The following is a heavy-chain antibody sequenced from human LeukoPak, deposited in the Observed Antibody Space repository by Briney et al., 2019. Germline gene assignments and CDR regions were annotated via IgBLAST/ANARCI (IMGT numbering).Heavy chain of an antibody. D-gene: IGHD6-25*01. J-gene: IGHJ4*02. CDR2: ISYDGNNK. CDR3: ARDGGFLAAAFSGGDY. V-gene: IGHV3-30*04. CDR1: RCTFSGYA. Sequence: PGGSLRLCCAASRCTFSGYAMHWVRQAPGKGLEWVAVISYDGNNKYYADSVKGRFTISRDNSKNTLYLQMNSLRAEDTAVFYCARDGGFLAAAFSGGDYWGQGTLVTVSS.